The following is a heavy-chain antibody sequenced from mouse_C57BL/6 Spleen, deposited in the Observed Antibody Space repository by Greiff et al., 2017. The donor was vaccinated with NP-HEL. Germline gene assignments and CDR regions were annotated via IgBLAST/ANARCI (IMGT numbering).Heavy chain of an antibody. CDR1: GYTFTDYN. D-gene: IGHD1-1*01. CDR3: AISEYYGSSYDYFDY. Sequence: EVQLQQSGPELVKPGASVKIPCKASGYTFTDYNMDWVKQSHGKSLEWIGDINPNNGGTIYNQKFKGKATLTVDKSSSTAYMELRSLTSEDTAVYYCAISEYYGSSYDYFDYWGQGTTLTVSS. CDR2: INPNNGGT. J-gene: IGHJ2*01. V-gene: IGHV1-18*01.